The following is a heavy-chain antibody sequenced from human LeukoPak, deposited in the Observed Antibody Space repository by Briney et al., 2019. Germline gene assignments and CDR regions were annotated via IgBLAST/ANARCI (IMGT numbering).Heavy chain of an antibody. J-gene: IGHJ4*02. D-gene: IGHD1-26*01. Sequence: GRSLRLSCAASGFTFSSYGMHWVRQAPGKGLEWVAVISYDGSNKYYADSVKGRFTISRDNSKNTLYLQMNSLRAEDTAVYYCAKGRAGAPVDYWGQGTLVTVSS. CDR1: GFTFSSYG. V-gene: IGHV3-30*18. CDR2: ISYDGSNK. CDR3: AKGRAGAPVDY.